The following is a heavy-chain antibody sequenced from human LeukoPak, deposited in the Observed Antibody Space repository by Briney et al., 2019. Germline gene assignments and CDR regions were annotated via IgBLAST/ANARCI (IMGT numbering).Heavy chain of an antibody. CDR2: IYYSGST. D-gene: IGHD6-19*01. Sequence: SETLSLTCTVSGGSISSSSYYWGWIRQPPGKGLEWIGSIYYSGSTYYNPSLKSRVTISVDTSKNQFSLKLSSVTAADTAVYYCARDQYSSGWYREPRFDPWGQGTLVTVSS. CDR3: ARDQYSSGWYREPRFDP. V-gene: IGHV4-39*07. CDR1: GGSISSSSYY. J-gene: IGHJ5*02.